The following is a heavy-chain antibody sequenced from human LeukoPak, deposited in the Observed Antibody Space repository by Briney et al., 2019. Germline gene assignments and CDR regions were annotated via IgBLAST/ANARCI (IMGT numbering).Heavy chain of an antibody. CDR2: VGRDGSEK. V-gene: IGHV3-7*01. D-gene: IGHD1-26*01. CDR3: AKVGTWELQRVFEN. Sequence: GGSLRLSCAASGFTFSDYWMTWVRQVPGKGLEWVANVGRDGSEKNYVDSVEGRFTVSRDNAKKSLDLEMNSLRVEDTALYYCAKVGTWELQRVFENWGQGTLVTVSS. CDR1: GFTFSDYW. J-gene: IGHJ4*02.